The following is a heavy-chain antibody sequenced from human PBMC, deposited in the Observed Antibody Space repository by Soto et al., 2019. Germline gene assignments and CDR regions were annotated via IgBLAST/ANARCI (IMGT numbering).Heavy chain of an antibody. CDR2: IIPILGIA. Sequence: QVQLVQSGAEVKKPGSSVKVSCKASGGTFSSYTISWVRQAPGQGLEWMGRIIPILGIANYAQKFQGRVTIPXXKXTXXAYMELSSLRSEDTAVYYCARDQPVDTAMVKGFDYWGQGTLVTVSS. CDR1: GGTFSSYT. V-gene: IGHV1-69*08. CDR3: ARDQPVDTAMVKGFDY. D-gene: IGHD5-18*01. J-gene: IGHJ4*02.